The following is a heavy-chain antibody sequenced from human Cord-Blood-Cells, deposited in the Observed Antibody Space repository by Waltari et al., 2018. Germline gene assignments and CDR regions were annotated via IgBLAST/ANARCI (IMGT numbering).Heavy chain of an antibody. V-gene: IGHV4-31*03. CDR2: IYYSGST. Sequence: QVQLQESGPGLVEPSQTLSLTCTVSGGSISSGGYYWRWIRQHPGKGLEWIGYIYYSGSTYYNPSLKSRVTIAVDTSKNQFSLKLSSVTAADTAVYYCAREIGLWGARAFDIWGQGTMVTVSS. D-gene: IGHD7-27*01. J-gene: IGHJ3*02. CDR3: AREIGLWGARAFDI. CDR1: GGSISSGGYY.